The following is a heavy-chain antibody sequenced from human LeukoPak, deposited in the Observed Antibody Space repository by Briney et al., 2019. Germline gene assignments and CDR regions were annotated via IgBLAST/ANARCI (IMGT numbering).Heavy chain of an antibody. CDR3: ARPPAARRGDY. CDR2: ISSSGSTI. Sequence: PGGSLRLSCAASGFTFSSYEMNWVHQAPGKGLEWVSYISSSGSTIYYADSVKGRFTISRDNAKNSLYLQMNSLRAEDTAVYYCARPPAARRGDYWGQGTLVTVSS. J-gene: IGHJ4*02. V-gene: IGHV3-48*03. CDR1: GFTFSSYE. D-gene: IGHD6-6*01.